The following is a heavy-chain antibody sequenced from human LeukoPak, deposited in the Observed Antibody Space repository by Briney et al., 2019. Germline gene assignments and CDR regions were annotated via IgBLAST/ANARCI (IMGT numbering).Heavy chain of an antibody. CDR3: ARACSGGSCYSDFDP. J-gene: IGHJ5*02. CDR1: GYTFTGYY. CDR2: INPNSGGT. D-gene: IGHD2-15*01. Sequence: ASVKVSCKASGYTFTGYYMHRVRQAPGQGLEWMGWINPNSGGTNYAQKFQGRVTMTRDTSISTAYMELSRLRSDDTAVYYCARACSGGSCYSDFDPWGQGTLVTVSS. V-gene: IGHV1-2*02.